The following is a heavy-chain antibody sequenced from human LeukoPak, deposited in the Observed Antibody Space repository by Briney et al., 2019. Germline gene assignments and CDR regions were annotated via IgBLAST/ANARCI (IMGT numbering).Heavy chain of an antibody. CDR1: GGSTSSYY. J-gene: IGHJ5*02. CDR3: ARTAVAGRLDNWFDP. V-gene: IGHV4-59*08. Sequence: TSETLSLTCTVSGGSTSSYYWSWIRQPPGKGLEWIGYIYYSGSTNYNPSLKSRVTISVDTSKNQFSLKLSSVTAADTAVYYCARTAVAGRLDNWFDPWGQGTLVTVSS. CDR2: IYYSGST. D-gene: IGHD6-19*01.